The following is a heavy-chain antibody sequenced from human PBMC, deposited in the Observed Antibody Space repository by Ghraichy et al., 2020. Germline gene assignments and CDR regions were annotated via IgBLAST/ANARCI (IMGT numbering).Heavy chain of an antibody. CDR2: ISSSSSYI. D-gene: IGHD1-14*01. V-gene: IGHV3-21*01. CDR3: ASEWDGSEPIDY. CDR1: GFTFSSYS. J-gene: IGHJ4*02. Sequence: GGSLRLSCAASGFTFSSYSMNWVRQAPGKGLEWVSSISSSSSYIYYADSVKGRFTISRDNAKNSLYLQMNSLRAEDTAVYYCASEWDGSEPIDYWGQGTLVTVSS.